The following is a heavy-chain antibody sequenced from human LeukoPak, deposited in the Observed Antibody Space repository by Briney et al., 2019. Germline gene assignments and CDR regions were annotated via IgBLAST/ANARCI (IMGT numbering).Heavy chain of an antibody. V-gene: IGHV1-18*01. CDR1: VYTFTSYG. D-gene: IGHD2-2*02. CDR3: ARNRYCSSTSCYRWSYYYYMDV. J-gene: IGHJ6*03. CDR2: ISAYNGKT. Sequence: ASVKLSCKASVYTFTSYGISWVRKAPGQGLAWMGWISAYNGKTNYAQKLQGRVTMTTDTSTSTAYMELRSLSSDDTAVYYCARNRYCSSTSCYRWSYYYYMDVWGKGTTVIVSS.